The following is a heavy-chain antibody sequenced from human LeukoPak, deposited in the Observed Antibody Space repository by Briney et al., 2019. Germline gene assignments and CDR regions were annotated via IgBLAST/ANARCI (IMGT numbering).Heavy chain of an antibody. CDR2: INSDGSST. D-gene: IGHD1-26*01. V-gene: IGHV3-74*01. CDR3: AGETFDQGVGFDY. CDR1: VFTFSSYW. Sequence: GGSLRLSCAASVFTFSSYWMHWARQAPGKGLVWVSRINSDGSSTSYADSVKGRFTISRDNAKNTLYLQMNSLRAEDTAVYYCAGETFDQGVGFDYWGQGTLVTVSS. J-gene: IGHJ4*02.